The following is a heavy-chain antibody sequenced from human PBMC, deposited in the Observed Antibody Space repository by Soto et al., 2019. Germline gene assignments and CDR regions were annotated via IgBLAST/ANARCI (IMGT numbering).Heavy chain of an antibody. CDR2: FDYGGGP. D-gene: IGHD1-1*01. J-gene: IGHJ4*02. V-gene: IGHV4-39*01. CDR3: ARLPRRRPREDGDY. CDR1: GGSISSSSCN. Sequence: QLQLQESGPGLVKPSETLPLTCSVSGGSISSSSCNWGWIRQPPGKGLEWMGSFDYGGGPYYHPSIKSRLTISVDTSKNQFPLNLNSVTAADTAVYYCARLPRRRPREDGDYWGQGNLVAGSS.